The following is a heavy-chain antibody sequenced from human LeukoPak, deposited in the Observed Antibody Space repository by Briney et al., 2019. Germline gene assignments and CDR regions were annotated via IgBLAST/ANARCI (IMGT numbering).Heavy chain of an antibody. Sequence: SGGSLRLSCEGSGFTFSNYWMSWVSQAPGKGLEWVANIQQHGSETYYGDSVKGRFTISRDNAKNSLYLQMNSLRAEDTAVYYCAKEVGATMLDCWGQGTLVTVSS. CDR2: IQQHGSET. D-gene: IGHD1-26*01. V-gene: IGHV3-7*03. CDR1: GFTFSNYW. CDR3: AKEVGATMLDC. J-gene: IGHJ4*02.